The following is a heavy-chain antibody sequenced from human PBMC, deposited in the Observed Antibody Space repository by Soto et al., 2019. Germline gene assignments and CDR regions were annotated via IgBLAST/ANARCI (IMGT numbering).Heavy chain of an antibody. J-gene: IGHJ4*02. D-gene: IGHD4-17*01. CDR3: ARHDYGDGGDY. CDR1: GGSFSGYY. CDR2: INHSGST. V-gene: IGHV4-34*01. Sequence: SETLSLTCAVYGGSFSGYYWSWIRQPPGKGLEWIGEINHSGSTNYNPSLKSRVTISVDTSKNQFSLKLSSVTAADTAVYYCARHDYGDGGDYWGQGTLVTVSS.